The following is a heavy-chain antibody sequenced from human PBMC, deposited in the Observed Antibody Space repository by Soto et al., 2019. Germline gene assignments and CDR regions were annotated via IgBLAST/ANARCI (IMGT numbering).Heavy chain of an antibody. CDR2: ISSRSDI. Sequence: GGSLTLSCVGYGFTFGTYGINWFRQAPGKGMEWVSSISSRSDIYYADSVKGRFTISRDNAKNSVSLQMNSLRAEDTAVYYCAREYTAWPLAYGLDVWGQGTTATVSS. CDR1: GFTFGTYG. CDR3: AREYTAWPLAYGLDV. V-gene: IGHV3-21*01. D-gene: IGHD2-2*02. J-gene: IGHJ6*02.